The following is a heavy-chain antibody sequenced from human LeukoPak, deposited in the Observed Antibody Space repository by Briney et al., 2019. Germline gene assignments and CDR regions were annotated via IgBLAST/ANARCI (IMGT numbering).Heavy chain of an antibody. CDR2: IYYSGST. J-gene: IGHJ5*02. Sequence: SETLSLTCTVSGGSISSGGYYWSWIRQHPGEGLEWIGYIYYSGSTYYNPSLKSRVTISVDTSKNQSSLKLSSVTAADTAVYYCARASSTVTHNWFDPWGQGTLVTVSS. CDR3: ARASSTVTHNWFDP. V-gene: IGHV4-31*03. D-gene: IGHD4-17*01. CDR1: GGSISSGGYY.